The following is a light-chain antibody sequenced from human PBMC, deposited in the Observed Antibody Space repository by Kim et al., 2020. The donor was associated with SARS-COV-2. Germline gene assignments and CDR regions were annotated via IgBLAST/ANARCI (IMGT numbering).Light chain of an antibody. V-gene: IGKV3-20*01. Sequence: EIVLTQSPGTLPLSPGERATLSCRASQSVSRNYLAWYQQKPGQAPRLLIYGASSRATGIPDRFSGSGSGTAFVLTVSRLEPEDFAVYYCQQYGTSPTFGQGTKLEI. CDR2: GAS. CDR3: QQYGTSPT. J-gene: IGKJ2*01. CDR1: QSVSRNY.